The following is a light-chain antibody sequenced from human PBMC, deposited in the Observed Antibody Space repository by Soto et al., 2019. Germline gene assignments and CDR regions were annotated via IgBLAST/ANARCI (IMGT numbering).Light chain of an antibody. CDR1: QSVSRRY. V-gene: IGKV3-20*01. Sequence: EVVLTQSPGTLSLSPGERATLSCRASQSVSRRYLAWYQQKPGQAPRLLIFGPSSRATGIPDRFSGSGSGTDFTLTIISLDTEDFAVYYFLQYDNSPPRYNFRQATNLPIK. CDR2: GPS. CDR3: LQYDNSPPRYN. J-gene: IGKJ2*01.